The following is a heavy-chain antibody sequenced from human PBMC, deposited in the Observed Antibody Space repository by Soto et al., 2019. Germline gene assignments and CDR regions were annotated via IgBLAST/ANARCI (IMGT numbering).Heavy chain of an antibody. CDR1: GYSFNSYA. CDR2: INAGNGNT. Sequence: ASVKVCCKDSGYSFNSYAMHWLCQAHGQRLEWMRWINAGNGNTKYSQKFQGRVTITRDTSASTAYMELSSLRSEDTAVYYCARDGGGSIAAPGENYYYYYMDVWGKGTTVTVSS. D-gene: IGHD6-6*01. CDR3: ARDGGGSIAAPGENYYYYYMDV. J-gene: IGHJ6*03. V-gene: IGHV1-3*01.